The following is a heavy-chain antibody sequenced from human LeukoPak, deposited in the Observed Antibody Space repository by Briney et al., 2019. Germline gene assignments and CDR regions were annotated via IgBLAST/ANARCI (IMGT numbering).Heavy chain of an antibody. CDR1: GFTFSNYN. Sequence: GGSLRLSCAASGFTFSNYNMNWVRQAPGKGLEWVSTISNNDGSTYYADSVKGRFTISRDNSKNTLYLQIYTLTADDTAIYYCAKATGNLGNWGQGTQVTVSS. V-gene: IGHV3-23*01. CDR3: AKATGNLGN. J-gene: IGHJ4*02. CDR2: ISNNDGST. D-gene: IGHD1-1*01.